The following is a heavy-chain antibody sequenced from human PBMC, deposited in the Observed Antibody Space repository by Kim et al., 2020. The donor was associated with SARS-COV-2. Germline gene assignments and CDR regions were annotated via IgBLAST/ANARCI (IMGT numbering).Heavy chain of an antibody. CDR3: AKPGGYSYGYLDY. V-gene: IGHV3-9*01. J-gene: IGHJ4*02. D-gene: IGHD5-18*01. Sequence: YADSVTGRFTIARDNAKNSLYLQMNSLRAEDTALYYCAKPGGYSYGYLDYWRQGTLVTVSS.